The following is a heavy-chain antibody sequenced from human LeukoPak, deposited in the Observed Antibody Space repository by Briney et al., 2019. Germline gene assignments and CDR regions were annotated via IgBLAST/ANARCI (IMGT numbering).Heavy chain of an antibody. V-gene: IGHV4-34*01. CDR3: ATMGDNNWFDP. CDR2: INHSGST. Sequence: SEPLSLTCAVYGGSFSGYYWSWIRQPPGKGLEWIGEINHSGSTNYNPSLKSRVTISVDTSKNQFSLKLSSVTAADTAVYYCATMGDNNWFDPWGQGTLVTVSS. J-gene: IGHJ5*02. D-gene: IGHD3-16*01. CDR1: GGSFSGYY.